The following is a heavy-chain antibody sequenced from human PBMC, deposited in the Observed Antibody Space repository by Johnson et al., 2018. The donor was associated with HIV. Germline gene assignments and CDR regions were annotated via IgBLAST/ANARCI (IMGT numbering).Heavy chain of an antibody. V-gene: IGHV3-73*01. Sequence: EVQLVESGGGLVQPGGSLKLSCAASGFTFSGSAMHWVRQASGKGLEWVGRIRSKANSYATAYAASVKGRFTISRDASKNTAYLQMNSLKTEDTAVYYCTVHSGERTDHDAFDIWGQGTMVTVSS. J-gene: IGHJ3*02. CDR2: IRSKANSYAT. D-gene: IGHD1-26*01. CDR1: GFTFSGSA. CDR3: TVHSGERTDHDAFDI.